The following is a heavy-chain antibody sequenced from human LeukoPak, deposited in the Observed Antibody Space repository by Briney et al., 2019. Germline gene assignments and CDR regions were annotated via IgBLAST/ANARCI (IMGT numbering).Heavy chain of an antibody. CDR3: AKAGGLFGELLQTSADNWFDP. V-gene: IGHV3-23*01. CDR1: GFTFSNYA. Sequence: GGSLRLSCAASGFTFSNYAMSWVRQAPGKGLEWVSVISGSGGSTYYADSVKGRFTISRDNPKNTLYLQMNSLRAEDTAVYYWAKAGGLFGELLQTSADNWFDPWGQGTLVTVSS. J-gene: IGHJ5*01. CDR2: ISGSGGST. D-gene: IGHD3-10*02.